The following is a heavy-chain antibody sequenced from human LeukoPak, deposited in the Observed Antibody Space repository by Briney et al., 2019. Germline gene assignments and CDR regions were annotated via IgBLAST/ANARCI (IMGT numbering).Heavy chain of an antibody. V-gene: IGHV1-2*02. CDR3: ARAKGTPIVLMVYATDY. CDR1: GYTFTGYY. D-gene: IGHD2-8*01. CDR2: INPNSGGT. Sequence: ASVKVSCKASGYTFTGYYMHWVRQAPGQGLEWMGWINPNSGGTNYAQKFQGRVTMTRDTSISTAYMELSRLRSDDTAVYYCARAKGTPIVLMVYATDYWGQGTLVTVSS. J-gene: IGHJ4*02.